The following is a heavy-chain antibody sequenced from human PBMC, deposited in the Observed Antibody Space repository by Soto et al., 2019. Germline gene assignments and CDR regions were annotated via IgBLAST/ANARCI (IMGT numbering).Heavy chain of an antibody. Sequence: SETLSLTCSVSGGSISSYFYIWVRQPPGKGLEWIGSVYYTGTTDYNPSLKSRVTISVDTSKTQFSLNLRSVTAADTAVYYCARDLAAVPRAFDYWGRGTLVTVSS. CDR2: VYYTGTT. J-gene: IGHJ4*02. CDR1: GGSISSYF. D-gene: IGHD6-13*01. V-gene: IGHV4-59*01. CDR3: ARDLAAVPRAFDY.